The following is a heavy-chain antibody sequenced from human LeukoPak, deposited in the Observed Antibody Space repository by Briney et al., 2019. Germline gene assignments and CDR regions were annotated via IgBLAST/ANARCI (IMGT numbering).Heavy chain of an antibody. CDR2: IYYSGST. CDR3: ARFSVLLWFGEPTYYGMDV. J-gene: IGHJ6*02. Sequence: SETLSLTCTVSGGSISSYYWSWIRQPPGKGLEWIGYIYYSGSTNYNPSLKSRVTISVDTSKNQFSLKLSSVTAADTAVYYCARFSVLLWFGEPTYYGMDVWGQGTTVTVSS. CDR1: GGSISSYY. D-gene: IGHD3-10*01. V-gene: IGHV4-59*08.